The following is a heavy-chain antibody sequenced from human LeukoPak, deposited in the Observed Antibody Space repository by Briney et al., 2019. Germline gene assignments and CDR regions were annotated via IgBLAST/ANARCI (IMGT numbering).Heavy chain of an antibody. Sequence: GASVKVSCKASEYTLTSYYLHWVRQAPGQGLGWMAIINPSGGSTSHAQKFQGRVTMTRDTSASTVYMELSSLRSEDTAVYYCASVYKHGMDVWGQGTTVTVSS. V-gene: IGHV1-46*01. CDR1: EYTLTSYY. J-gene: IGHJ6*02. CDR2: INPSGGST. CDR3: ASVYKHGMDV. D-gene: IGHD5-24*01.